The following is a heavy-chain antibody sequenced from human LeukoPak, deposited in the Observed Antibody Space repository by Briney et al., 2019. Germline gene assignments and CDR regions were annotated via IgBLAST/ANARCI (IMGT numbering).Heavy chain of an antibody. Sequence: SETLSLTCTVSGGSISSYYWSWIRQPPGKGLEWIGYIHYSGSTNYNPSLKSRVTISVDTSKNQFSLKLSSVTAADTAVYYCAIASRYGGIPLDYWGQGTLVTVSS. CDR1: GGSISSYY. D-gene: IGHD2-15*01. V-gene: IGHV4-59*01. CDR2: IHYSGST. CDR3: AIASRYGGIPLDY. J-gene: IGHJ4*02.